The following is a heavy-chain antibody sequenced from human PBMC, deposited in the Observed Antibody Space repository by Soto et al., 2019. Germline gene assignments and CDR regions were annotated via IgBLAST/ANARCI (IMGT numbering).Heavy chain of an antibody. CDR3: ARDNIAVAAKTFYYYYGMDV. Sequence: GGSLRLSCAASGFTFSSYGMHWVRQAPGKGLEWVAVIWYDGSNKYYADSVKGRFTISRDNSKNTLYLQMNSLRAEDTAVYYCARDNIAVAAKTFYYYYGMDVWGQGTTVTVSS. J-gene: IGHJ6*02. D-gene: IGHD6-19*01. CDR2: IWYDGSNK. CDR1: GFTFSSYG. V-gene: IGHV3-33*01.